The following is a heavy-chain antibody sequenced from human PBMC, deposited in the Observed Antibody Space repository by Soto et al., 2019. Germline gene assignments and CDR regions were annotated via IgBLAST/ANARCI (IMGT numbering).Heavy chain of an antibody. J-gene: IGHJ6*02. D-gene: IGHD6-13*01. CDR3: ASAPVGGIAAAGTGYYGMDV. Sequence: AGESLKISCKGSGYSFTSYWISWVRQMPGKGLEWMGRIDPSDSYTNYSPSFQGHVTISADKSISTAYLQWSSLKASDTAMYYCASAPVGGIAAAGTGYYGMDVWRQGTTVTVSS. V-gene: IGHV5-10-1*01. CDR2: IDPSDSYT. CDR1: GYSFTSYW.